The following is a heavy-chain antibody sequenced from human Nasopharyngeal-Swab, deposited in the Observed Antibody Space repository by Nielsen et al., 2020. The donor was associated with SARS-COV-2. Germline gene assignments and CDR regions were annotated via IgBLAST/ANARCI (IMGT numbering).Heavy chain of an antibody. V-gene: IGHV1-18*01. Sequence: WVGQAPGQGLEWMGWISAYNGNTNYAQRLQGRVTMTTDTSTSTAYMELRSLRSDDTAVYYCARGRTTGPGGYYYGMDVWGQGTTVTVSS. CDR3: ARGRTTGPGGYYYGMDV. J-gene: IGHJ6*02. D-gene: IGHD1-1*01. CDR2: ISAYNGNT.